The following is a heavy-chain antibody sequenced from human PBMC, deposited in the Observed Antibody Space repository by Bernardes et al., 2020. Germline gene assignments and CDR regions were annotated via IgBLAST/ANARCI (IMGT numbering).Heavy chain of an antibody. CDR1: GFTFSSYS. CDR3: ASHYSSGYYDTFDY. CDR2: ISSSSSYI. J-gene: IGHJ4*02. Sequence: GGSLRLSRAASGFTFSSYSMNWVRQAPGKGLEWVSSISSSSSYIYYADSVKGRFTISRDNAKNSLYLQMNSLRAEDTAVYYCASHYSSGYYDTFDYWGQGTLVTVSS. V-gene: IGHV3-21*01. D-gene: IGHD3-22*01.